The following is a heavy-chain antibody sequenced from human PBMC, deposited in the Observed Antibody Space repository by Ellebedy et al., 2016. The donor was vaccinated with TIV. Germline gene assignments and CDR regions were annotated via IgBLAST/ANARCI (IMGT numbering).Heavy chain of an antibody. CDR1: GFTFSDYY. CDR3: ARRGTMVWYFHYYYGMDV. V-gene: IGHV3-33*08. D-gene: IGHD3-10*01. CDR2: IWYDGSNK. Sequence: GESLKISCAASGFTFSDYYMSWIRQAPGKGLEWVAVIWYDGSNKYYADSVKGRFTISRDNSKNTLYLQMNSLRAEDTAVYYWARRGTMVWYFHYYYGMDVWGQGTTVTVSS. J-gene: IGHJ6*02.